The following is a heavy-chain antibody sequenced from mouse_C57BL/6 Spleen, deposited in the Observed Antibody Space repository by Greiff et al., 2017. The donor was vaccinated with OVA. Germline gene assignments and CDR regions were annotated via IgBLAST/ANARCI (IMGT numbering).Heavy chain of an antibody. CDR1: GFTFSDYY. D-gene: IGHD2-3*01. Sequence: DVMLVESEGGLVQPGSSMKLSCTASGFTFSDYYLAWVRQVPEKGLEWVANINYDGSSPYYLDSLTSRFIISRDNAKNILYLHMSRLKSEYTAPYDCGSAYDGLQYFEDWGEGTTRRV. CDR2: INYDGSSP. V-gene: IGHV5-16*01. J-gene: IGHJ2*01. CDR3: GSAYDGLQYFED.